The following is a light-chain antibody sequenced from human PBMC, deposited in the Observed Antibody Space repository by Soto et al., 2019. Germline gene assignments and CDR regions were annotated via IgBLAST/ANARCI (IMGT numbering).Light chain of an antibody. Sequence: DIQMTQSPSTLAASVGDRVTISCRASQNIDTFLAWYQHKPGKAPKLLIYKASVLETEVPSRFSGSGSGTEFTLTIGSLQPDDFATYYCQHYNSYSEAFGQGTKVELK. CDR2: KAS. CDR1: QNIDTF. J-gene: IGKJ1*01. V-gene: IGKV1-5*03. CDR3: QHYNSYSEA.